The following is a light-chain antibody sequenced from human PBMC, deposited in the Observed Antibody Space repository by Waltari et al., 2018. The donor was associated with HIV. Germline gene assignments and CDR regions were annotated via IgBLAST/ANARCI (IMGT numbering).Light chain of an antibody. CDR3: QSYDSSLSGSGV. V-gene: IGLV1-40*01. J-gene: IGLJ3*02. Sequence: QSVLTQPPSVSGAPGQRVTISCTGSSSNIGAGYDVHWYQQLPGTAPKLLIHGNRNRPSGVPDRFSGSKSGTSASLAITGLQAEDEADYYCQSYDSSLSGSGVFGGGTKLTVL. CDR2: GNR. CDR1: SSNIGAGYD.